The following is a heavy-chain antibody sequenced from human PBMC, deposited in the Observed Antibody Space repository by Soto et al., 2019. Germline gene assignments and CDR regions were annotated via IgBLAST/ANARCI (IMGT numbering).Heavy chain of an antibody. CDR1: GGPISSGDYY. D-gene: IGHD3-22*01. CDR2: IYYSGST. Sequence: QVQLQESGPGLVKPSQTLSLTCTVSGGPISSGDYYWSWIRQPPGKGLEWIGYIYYSGSTYYNPSLKSRVTISVDTSKNQFSLKLSSVTAADTAVYYCARGNYYDSNGYYYGFDYWGQGTLVTVSS. CDR3: ARGNYYDSNGYYYGFDY. J-gene: IGHJ4*02. V-gene: IGHV4-30-4*01.